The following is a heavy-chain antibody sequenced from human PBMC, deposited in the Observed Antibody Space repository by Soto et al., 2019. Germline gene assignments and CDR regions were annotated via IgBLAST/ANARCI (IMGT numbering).Heavy chain of an antibody. Sequence: QVQLVQSGAEVKKPGSSVKVSCKASGGTFSSYAISWVRQAPGQGLEWMGGIIPIFGTANYAQKFQGRVTITADESTSTAYMELSSLRSEDTAVYYCARLRPTYSGYDREPAYSYYYGMDVWGQGTTVTVSS. CDR1: GGTFSSYA. D-gene: IGHD5-12*01. J-gene: IGHJ6*02. CDR2: IIPIFGTA. CDR3: ARLRPTYSGYDREPAYSYYYGMDV. V-gene: IGHV1-69*12.